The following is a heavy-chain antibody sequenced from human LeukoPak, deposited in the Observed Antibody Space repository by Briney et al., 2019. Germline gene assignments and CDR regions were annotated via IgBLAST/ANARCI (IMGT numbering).Heavy chain of an antibody. Sequence: SETLSLTCNVSGGSMSNIYYWGWIRQPPGKGLEWIGNIFYSGITYYNPSLRSRVTIAIDTSKSQFSLKLTSVTAADTAGYYCARQSFATFPVGPETPIESWGQGTLVTVSS. V-gene: IGHV4-39*01. CDR3: ARQSFATFPVGPETPIES. J-gene: IGHJ4*02. D-gene: IGHD1-26*01. CDR2: IFYSGIT. CDR1: GGSMSNIYY.